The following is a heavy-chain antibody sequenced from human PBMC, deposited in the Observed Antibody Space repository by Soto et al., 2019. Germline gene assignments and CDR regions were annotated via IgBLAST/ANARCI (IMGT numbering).Heavy chain of an antibody. CDR2: ISGSGGST. J-gene: IGHJ5*02. D-gene: IGHD3-22*01. CDR1: GFTFSSYA. Sequence: PGGSLRLYCSASGFTFSSYAMSWVRQAPGKGLEWVSAISGSGGSTYYADSVKGRFTISRDNSKNTLYLQMNSLRAEDTAVYYCAKDGRPPRITMIVVVSTGSNWFDPWRQGNLVTGSS. CDR3: AKDGRPPRITMIVVVSTGSNWFDP. V-gene: IGHV3-23*01.